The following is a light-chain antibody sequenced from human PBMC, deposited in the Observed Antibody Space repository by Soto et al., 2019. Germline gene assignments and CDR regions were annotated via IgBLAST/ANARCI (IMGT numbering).Light chain of an antibody. CDR3: QQYSDWPRT. CDR2: GAS. J-gene: IGKJ2*01. Sequence: ETVMTQSPAPLSVSPGERATLSCRASQSVSRNLAWYQQKPGQAPRLLIYGASSRATRIPARFSGSGSGAEFTLPISSLQSEDFATYYCQQYSDWPRTFGQGTKLEMK. V-gene: IGKV3-15*01. CDR1: QSVSRN.